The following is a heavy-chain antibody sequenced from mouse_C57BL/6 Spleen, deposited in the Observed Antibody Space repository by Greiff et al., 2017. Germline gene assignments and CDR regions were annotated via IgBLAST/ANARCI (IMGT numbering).Heavy chain of an antibody. D-gene: IGHD2-3*01. CDR2: ISDGGSYT. V-gene: IGHV5-4*01. CDR1: GFTFSSYA. J-gene: IGHJ1*03. Sequence: EVMLVESGGGLVKPGGSLTLSCAASGFTFSSYAMSWVRQTPEKRLEWVATISDGGSYTYYPDNVKGRFTVSRDNAKNNQYLQLSHLKSEDTAMYYCAREGGVGDGYYWYFDVWGTGTTVTVSS. CDR3: AREGGVGDGYYWYFDV.